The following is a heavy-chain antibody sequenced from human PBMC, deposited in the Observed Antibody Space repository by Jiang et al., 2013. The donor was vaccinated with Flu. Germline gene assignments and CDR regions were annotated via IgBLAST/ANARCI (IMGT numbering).Heavy chain of an antibody. V-gene: IGHV4-34*01. CDR2: INHSGST. J-gene: IGHJ6*02. D-gene: IGHD3-9*01. CDR1: GGSFSGYY. Sequence: LLKPSETLSLTCAVYGGSFSGYYWSWIRQPPGKGLEWIGEINHSGSTNYNPSLKSRVTISVDTSKNQFSLKLSSVTAADTAVYYCARELRYFDWLSKGMDVWGQGTTVTVSS. CDR3: ARELRYFDWLSKGMDV.